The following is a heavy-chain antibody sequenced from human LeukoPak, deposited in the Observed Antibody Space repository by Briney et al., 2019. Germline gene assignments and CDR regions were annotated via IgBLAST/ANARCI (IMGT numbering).Heavy chain of an antibody. CDR1: GFTFSSYT. D-gene: IGHD3-3*01. CDR3: ANTGRITIFGVVITPRAFDI. CDR2: ISGSGGST. V-gene: IGHV3-23*01. Sequence: GGSLRLSCAASGFTFSSYTMSWVRQAPGKGLEWVSAISGSGGSTYYADSVKGRFTISRDNSKNTLYLQMNSLRAEDTAVYYCANTGRITIFGVVITPRAFDIWGQGTMVTVSS. J-gene: IGHJ3*02.